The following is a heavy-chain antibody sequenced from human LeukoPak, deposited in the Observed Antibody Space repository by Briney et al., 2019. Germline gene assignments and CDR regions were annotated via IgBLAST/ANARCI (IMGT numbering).Heavy chain of an antibody. CDR2: IGGSSSSI. CDR1: GFTFSTYS. D-gene: IGHD1-14*01. CDR3: AREESEGFDY. J-gene: IGHJ4*02. V-gene: IGHV3-21*01. Sequence: GGSLRLSCAASGFTFSTYSMNWVRQAPGKGLEWVSSIGGSSSSIYYADSLKGRFTISRDNAKNSLYLQMNSLRAEDTAVYYCAREESEGFDYWGQGTLVTVSS.